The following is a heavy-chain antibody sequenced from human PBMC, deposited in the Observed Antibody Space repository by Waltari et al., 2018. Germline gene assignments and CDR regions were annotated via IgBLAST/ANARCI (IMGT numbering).Heavy chain of an antibody. CDR1: GYSISSGYY. V-gene: IGHV4-38-2*01. Sequence: QVQLQESGPGLVKPSETLSLTCAVSGYSISSGYYWGWIRQPPGKGLEWIGSSYHSGSTYYNPSLKSRVTISVDTSKNQFSLKLSSVTAADTAVYYCARNIHYYYYMDVWGKGTTVTVSS. CDR2: SYHSGST. J-gene: IGHJ6*03. CDR3: ARNIHYYYYMDV.